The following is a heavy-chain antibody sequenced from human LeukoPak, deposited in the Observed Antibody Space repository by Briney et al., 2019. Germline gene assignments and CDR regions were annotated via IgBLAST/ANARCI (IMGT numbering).Heavy chain of an antibody. CDR3: ARDGIDSNDDDVFCVL. J-gene: IGHJ4*02. V-gene: IGHV1-2*02. CDR2: INPNSGGT. D-gene: IGHD3-9*01. CDR1: GYTFTGYY. Sequence: ASVKVSCKASGYTFTGYYMHWVRQAPGQGLEWMGWINPNSGGTNYAQKFQGRVTMTRDTSISTAYMELSRLRSDDTAVYYCARDGIDSNDDDVFCVLWGQGTLVTVSS.